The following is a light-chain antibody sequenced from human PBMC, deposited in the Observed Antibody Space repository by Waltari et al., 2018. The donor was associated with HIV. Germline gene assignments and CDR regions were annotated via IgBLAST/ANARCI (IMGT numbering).Light chain of an antibody. Sequence: SYEMTQPSSVSVSPGQTARITCSGALLARKYNRWFQHKPGHAPLLIIYKDDVRPEGIPERFSGSGSGTTVTLTITGAQADDEADYYCYCATDDIQVFGGGTRLGVL. CDR2: KDD. J-gene: IGLJ2*01. CDR3: YCATDDIQV. V-gene: IGLV3-27*01. CDR1: LLARKY.